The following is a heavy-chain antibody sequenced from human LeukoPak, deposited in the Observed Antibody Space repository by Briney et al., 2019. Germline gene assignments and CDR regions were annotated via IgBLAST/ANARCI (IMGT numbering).Heavy chain of an antibody. Sequence: SETLSLTCAVSGYSISSDKSWGWIRQPPGKGLEGIGSIYHSGSTYYNPSLKSRVTISVDTSKNQFSLKLSSVTAADTAVYYCARSDHNLWSGSYTFDIWGQGTMVTVSS. CDR3: ARSDHNLWSGSYTFDI. V-gene: IGHV4-38-2*01. CDR1: GYSISSDKS. J-gene: IGHJ3*02. D-gene: IGHD3-3*01. CDR2: IYHSGST.